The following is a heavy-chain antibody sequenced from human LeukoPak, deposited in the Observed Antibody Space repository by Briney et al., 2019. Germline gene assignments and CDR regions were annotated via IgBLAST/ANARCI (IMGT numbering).Heavy chain of an antibody. D-gene: IGHD2-15*01. Sequence: ASVKVSCKASGYTFTAYYMHWVRQAPGQGLEWMGWINTNSGATKYAQKFQGRVTLTRDTSISTAYMELSSLRSEDTAVYYCARGFCGGGSCYRKEYNWFDPWGQGTLVTVSS. CDR1: GYTFTAYY. V-gene: IGHV1-2*02. CDR3: ARGFCGGGSCYRKEYNWFDP. CDR2: INTNSGAT. J-gene: IGHJ5*02.